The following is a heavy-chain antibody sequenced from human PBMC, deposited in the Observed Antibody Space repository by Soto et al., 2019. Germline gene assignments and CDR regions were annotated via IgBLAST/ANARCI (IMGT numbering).Heavy chain of an antibody. V-gene: IGHV4-31*03. Sequence: QVQLQESGPGLVKPSQTLSLTCTVSGGSISSGGYYWSWIRQHPGKGLEWIGYIYYSGSTYYNPSLKTRGTISVDTSKNQFALKLSSVTAADTAVYYCARGPSSSSASFDYWGQGTLVTVSS. CDR2: IYYSGST. D-gene: IGHD6-13*01. CDR1: GGSISSGGYY. CDR3: ARGPSSSSASFDY. J-gene: IGHJ4*02.